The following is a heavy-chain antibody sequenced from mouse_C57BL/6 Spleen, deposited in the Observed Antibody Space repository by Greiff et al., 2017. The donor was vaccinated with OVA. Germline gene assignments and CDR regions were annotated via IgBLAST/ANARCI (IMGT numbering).Heavy chain of an antibody. D-gene: IGHD2-3*01. CDR3: ARRSSYDGYYGAMDY. Sequence: VQLQQSGAELVRPGTSVKVSCKASGYAFTNYLIEWVKQRPGQGLEWIGVINPGSGGTNYNEKFKGKATLTADKSSSTAYMQLSSLTSEDSAVYFCARRSSYDGYYGAMDYWGQGTSVTVSS. CDR1: GYAFTNYL. J-gene: IGHJ4*01. CDR2: INPGSGGT. V-gene: IGHV1-54*01.